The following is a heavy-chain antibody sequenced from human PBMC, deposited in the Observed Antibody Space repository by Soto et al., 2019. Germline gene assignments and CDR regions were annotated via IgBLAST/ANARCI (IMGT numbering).Heavy chain of an antibody. Sequence: PSETLSLTCAVSGGSISSGGYSWSWIRQPPGKGLEWIGYIYHSGSTYYNPSLKSRVTISVDRSKNQFSLKLSPVTAADTAVYYCARGSEYYGSGSYYGLDYWGQGTLVTVSS. J-gene: IGHJ4*02. CDR3: ARGSEYYGSGSYYGLDY. D-gene: IGHD3-10*01. CDR2: IYHSGST. CDR1: GGSISSGGYS. V-gene: IGHV4-30-2*01.